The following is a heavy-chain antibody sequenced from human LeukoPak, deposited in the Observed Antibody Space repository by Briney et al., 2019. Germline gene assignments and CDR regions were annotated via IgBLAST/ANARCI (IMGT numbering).Heavy chain of an antibody. CDR1: GVRLNKYD. CDR2: LRYDTIEI. V-gene: IGHV3-30*02. D-gene: IGHD4-17*01. CDR3: AKRENHNDDSGNWFDP. J-gene: IGHJ5*02. Sequence: PGGSLRLSCTVSGVRLNKYDMHWVRQTPGKGLEWVAYLRYDTIEIYYADSVKGRFTISRDNSKSTVYLQMNSLRTEDTAMYYCAKRENHNDDSGNWFDPWGQGTLVTVSS.